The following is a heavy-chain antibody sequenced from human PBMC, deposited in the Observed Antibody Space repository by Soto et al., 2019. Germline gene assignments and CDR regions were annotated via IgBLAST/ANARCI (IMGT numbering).Heavy chain of an antibody. D-gene: IGHD3-10*01. Sequence: QVQLQESGPGLVKPSQTLSLTCTVSGGSISSGDYYWSWIRQPPGKGLEWIGYIYYSGSTYYNPSLKSRVTISVDTSKNQFSLKLSSVTAADTAVYYCAGLPFGWTGGSGSYYIGGHYYGMDVWGQGTTVTVSS. V-gene: IGHV4-30-4*01. CDR3: AGLPFGWTGGSGSYYIGGHYYGMDV. J-gene: IGHJ6*02. CDR1: GGSISSGDYY. CDR2: IYYSGST.